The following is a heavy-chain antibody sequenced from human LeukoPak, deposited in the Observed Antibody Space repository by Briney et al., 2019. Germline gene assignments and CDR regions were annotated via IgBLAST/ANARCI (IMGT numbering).Heavy chain of an antibody. J-gene: IGHJ5*02. CDR2: ISYDGSNK. CDR3: ARGSAYDSGSNWFDP. D-gene: IGHD5-12*01. CDR1: GFTFSSYA. V-gene: IGHV3-30*04. Sequence: PGGSLRLSCAASGFTFSSYAMHWVRQAPGKGLEWVAVISYDGSNKYYADSVKGRFTISRDNSKNTLYLQMNSLRPEDTALYYCARGSAYDSGSNWFDPWGQGTLVTVSS.